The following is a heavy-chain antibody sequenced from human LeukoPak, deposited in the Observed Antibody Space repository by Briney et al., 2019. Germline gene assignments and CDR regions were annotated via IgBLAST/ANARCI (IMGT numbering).Heavy chain of an antibody. J-gene: IGHJ4*02. CDR3: ARWLWFGQSYFDY. Sequence: SETLSLTCAVYGGSFSGYYWSWIRQPPGKGLEWIGKINHSGSTNYNPSLKSRVTISVDTSKNQFSLKLSSVTAADTAVYYCARWLWFGQSYFDYWGQGTLVTVSS. CDR2: INHSGST. D-gene: IGHD3-10*01. V-gene: IGHV4-34*01. CDR1: GGSFSGYY.